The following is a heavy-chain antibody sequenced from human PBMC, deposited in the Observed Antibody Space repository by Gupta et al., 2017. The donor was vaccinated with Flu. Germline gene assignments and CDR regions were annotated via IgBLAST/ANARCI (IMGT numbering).Heavy chain of an antibody. V-gene: IGHV3-48*03. CDR1: GFTFSDYE. CDR2: ISGSGGII. Sequence: EVQLVESGGGLVQPGGSLRLSCTASGFTFSDYEMSWVRQAPGKGLEWVSYISGSGGIIFHADSVKGRFTSSRDNAKSSLYLQMNSLRTEDTAVYYCARHVADTTKYFDYWGQGTLVTVSS. J-gene: IGHJ4*02. CDR3: ARHVADTTKYFDY. D-gene: IGHD1-1*01.